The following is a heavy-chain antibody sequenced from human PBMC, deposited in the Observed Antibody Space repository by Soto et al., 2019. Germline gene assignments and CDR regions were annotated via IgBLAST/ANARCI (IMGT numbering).Heavy chain of an antibody. CDR1: GFTFNDYY. V-gene: IGHV3-11*01. J-gene: IGHJ1*01. Sequence: SLRLSCVASGFTFNDYYMTWIRQAPGKGLEWISYISHSDHVIKYADSVKGRFTISRDNTKKSLYLQMNSLSADDTAMYFCARFGHYYDNDNYWGVLGHWGQGTLVNVSS. D-gene: IGHD3-22*01. CDR2: ISHSDHVI. CDR3: ARFGHYYDNDNYWGVLGH.